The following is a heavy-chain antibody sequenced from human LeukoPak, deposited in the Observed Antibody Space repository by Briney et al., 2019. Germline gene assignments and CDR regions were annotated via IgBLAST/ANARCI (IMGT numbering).Heavy chain of an antibody. CDR1: GGPISSYY. D-gene: IGHD3-22*01. Sequence: SETLSLTCTVSGGPISSYYWSWIRQPAGKGLEWIGRIYTSGSTNYNPSLKSRVTMSVDTSKNQFSLKLSSVTAADTAVYYCARVAPYYYDSSGYYDYWGQGTLVTVSS. CDR3: ARVAPYYYDSSGYYDY. J-gene: IGHJ4*02. CDR2: IYTSGST. V-gene: IGHV4-4*07.